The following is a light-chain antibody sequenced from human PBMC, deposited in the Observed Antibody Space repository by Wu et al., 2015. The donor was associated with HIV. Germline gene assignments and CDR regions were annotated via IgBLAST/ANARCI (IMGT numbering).Light chain of an antibody. Sequence: EIVMTQFPTTLSVSPGERATLSCRASQSVSSNLAWYHQRPGQTPRLLIYSGSTRVTGIPARFSGSGSGTEFTLTISSLQSDDFGVYYCQQYNNWWTFGQGTKVEIK. J-gene: IGKJ1*01. V-gene: IGKV3-15*01. CDR2: SGS. CDR1: QSVSSN. CDR3: QQYNNWWT.